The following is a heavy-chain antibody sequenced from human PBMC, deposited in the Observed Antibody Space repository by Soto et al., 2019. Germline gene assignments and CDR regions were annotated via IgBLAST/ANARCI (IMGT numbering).Heavy chain of an antibody. CDR3: AKGGGSSKVDY. J-gene: IGHJ4*02. CDR2: TPNSGST. V-gene: IGHV4-31*03. D-gene: IGHD3-10*01. Sequence: QVQLQESGPGLVKPSQTLSLTCTVSGGSITSSGYYWSWIRQNPGEGLEWIGFTPNSGSTSYNPSLTLRVTISVDTSSNQFSLNLKSVTSADTAVYYFAKGGGSSKVDYWGQGTLVTVSP. CDR1: GGSITSSGYY.